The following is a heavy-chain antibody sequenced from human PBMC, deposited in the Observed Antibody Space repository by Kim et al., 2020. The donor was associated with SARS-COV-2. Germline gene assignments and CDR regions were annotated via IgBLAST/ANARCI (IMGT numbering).Heavy chain of an antibody. D-gene: IGHD3-3*01. CDR3: AHRPNDFWSGYSTFHY. Sequence: SGPTLVNPTQTLTLTCTLSGFSLSSNGVAVGWIRQPPGKALEWLGVISWDDNKRYTPSLKTRLTISEGTSQTQVVLTMTNMDPVDTATYYCAHRPNDFWSGYSTFHYWGQGILVTVSS. CDR1: GFSLSSNGVA. V-gene: IGHV2-5*02. J-gene: IGHJ4*02. CDR2: ISWDDNK.